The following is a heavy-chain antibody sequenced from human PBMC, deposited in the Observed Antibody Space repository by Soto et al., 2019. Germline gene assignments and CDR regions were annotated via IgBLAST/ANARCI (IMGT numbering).Heavy chain of an antibody. V-gene: IGHV1-18*01. CDR3: ARGRYGDY. J-gene: IGHJ4*02. Sequence: QVHLVQSGAEVKKPGASVKVSCKGSGYAFTTYGITWVRQAPGQGLEWMGWISAHNDNTNYAQKHQGRVTVTRDTSTSTAYMELRSPRSDDTAVYYCARGRYGDYWGQGALVTVSS. CDR2: ISAHNDNT. CDR1: GYAFTTYG. D-gene: IGHD1-1*01.